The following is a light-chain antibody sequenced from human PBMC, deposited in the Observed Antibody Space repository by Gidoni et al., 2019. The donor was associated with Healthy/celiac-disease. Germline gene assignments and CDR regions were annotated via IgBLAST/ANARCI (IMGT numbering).Light chain of an antibody. CDR2: AAS. CDR1: QSISSY. CDR3: QQSYSTHRT. J-gene: IGKJ5*01. V-gene: IGKV1-39*01. Sequence: DIQLTQSPSSLSASVGDRVTITCRASQSISSYLNWYQQKPGKAPKLLIYAASSLQSGVPSRFSGSGSGTDFTLTIRSLQPEDFANYYCQQSYSTHRTFXHXTRLXIK.